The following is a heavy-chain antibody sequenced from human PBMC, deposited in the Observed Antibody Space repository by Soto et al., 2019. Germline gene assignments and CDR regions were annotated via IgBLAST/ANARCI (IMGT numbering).Heavy chain of an antibody. CDR2: IVHTGGT. CDR3: ARVFSSGSGWMYYFDF. Sequence: QVQLQESGPGLVKPSETPSLTCTVSSDSIAGENWWSWVRQPPGLGLERIGEIVHTGGTNYNPSLTSRVTREVDKSRSYFALNLSSGTCADAAVSYCARVFSSGSGWMYYFDFWGQGTLVSVSS. V-gene: IGHV4-4*02. D-gene: IGHD6-19*01. J-gene: IGHJ4*02. CDR1: SDSIAGENW.